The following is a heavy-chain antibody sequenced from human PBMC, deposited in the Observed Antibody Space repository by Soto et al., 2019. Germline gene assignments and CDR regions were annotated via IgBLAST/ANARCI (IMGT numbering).Heavy chain of an antibody. CDR1: GGSITTSGDY. Sequence: SETLSLTCTVSGGSITTSGDYWSWIRQHPGKGLEWIGYISHSEITEYNPSLKSRLTLSIDTSKNQFSLEMNSVTAADTAVYYCARVSHDYYYGWFDPWDQGTPVTSPQ. D-gene: IGHD1-26*01. J-gene: IGHJ5*02. V-gene: IGHV4-31*03. CDR3: ARVSHDYYYGWFDP. CDR2: ISHSEIT.